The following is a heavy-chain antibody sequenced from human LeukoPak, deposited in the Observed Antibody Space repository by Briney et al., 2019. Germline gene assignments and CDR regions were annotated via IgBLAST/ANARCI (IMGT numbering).Heavy chain of an antibody. CDR2: INHSGST. D-gene: IGHD1-7*01. V-gene: IGHV4-34*01. CDR3: ARYDWNYDGAIFDY. Sequence: PSETLSLTYAVYGGSFSGYYWSWIRQPPGKGLEWIGEINHSGSTNYNPSLKSRVTISVDTSKNQFSLKLSSVTAADTAVYYCARYDWNYDGAIFDYWGQGTLVTASS. J-gene: IGHJ4*02. CDR1: GGSFSGYY.